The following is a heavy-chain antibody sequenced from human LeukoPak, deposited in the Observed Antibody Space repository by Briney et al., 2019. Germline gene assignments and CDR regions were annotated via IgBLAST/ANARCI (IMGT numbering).Heavy chain of an antibody. J-gene: IGHJ4*02. CDR1: GFTFSSYG. CDR3: AKDLHGSGAAAGNY. Sequence: GGSLRLSCAASGFTFSSYGMSWVRQAPGKGLEWVSAISGSGGSTYYADSVKGRFTISRDNSKNTLYLQMNSLRAEDTTVYYCAKDLHGSGAAAGNYWGQGTLVTVSS. D-gene: IGHD6-13*01. CDR2: ISGSGGST. V-gene: IGHV3-23*01.